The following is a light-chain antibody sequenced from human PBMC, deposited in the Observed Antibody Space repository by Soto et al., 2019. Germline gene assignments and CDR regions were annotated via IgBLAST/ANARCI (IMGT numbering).Light chain of an antibody. V-gene: IGKV1-39*01. CDR1: QSISSY. CDR2: AAS. CDR3: QQSYSTPFN. Sequence: DIRMTQSPSSLSASVGDRVTITCRASQSISSYLNWYQQKPGKAPKLLIYAASSLQSGVPSRFSGSGSGTDFTLTISSLQPEDFATYYCQQSYSTPFNFGGGTKVDIK. J-gene: IGKJ4*01.